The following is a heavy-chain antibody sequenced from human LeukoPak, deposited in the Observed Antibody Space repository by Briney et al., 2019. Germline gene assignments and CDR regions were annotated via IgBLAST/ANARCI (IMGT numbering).Heavy chain of an antibody. CDR1: GYTFNGYL. J-gene: IGHJ6*03. CDR2: INPKTGGT. D-gene: IGHD1-14*01. V-gene: IGHV1-2*02. CDR3: ARVPGRDYYFYYFLDV. Sequence: ASVKVSCKASGYTFNGYLIHWVPKAPGQGLEWMGWINPKTGGTDYAQKFQGRVTLTRATSLSTAYMELTRLRSDDTAVYYCARVPGRDYYFYYFLDVWGKGTTVTVSS.